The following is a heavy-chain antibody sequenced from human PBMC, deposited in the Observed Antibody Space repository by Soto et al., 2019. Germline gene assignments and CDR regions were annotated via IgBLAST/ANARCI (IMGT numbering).Heavy chain of an antibody. V-gene: IGHV3-21*01. CDR1: GLTFRAYS. CDR3: TSGESTFGDYACRFDH. D-gene: IGHD4-17*01. Sequence: EVQLVESGGGLVKPGGSLRLSCAASGLTFRAYSLHWVRQTPGKGLEWVSSISSGSTHTYYADSVKGRFTISRDNAEKSLFLHMDSLRHEDTAVYYCTSGESTFGDYACRFDHWGQGTLVTVSS. J-gene: IGHJ4*02. CDR2: ISSGSTHT.